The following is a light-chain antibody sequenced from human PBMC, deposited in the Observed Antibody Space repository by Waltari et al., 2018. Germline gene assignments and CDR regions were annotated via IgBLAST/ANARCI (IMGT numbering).Light chain of an antibody. CDR3: NSRDSSGNHLV. CDR1: SPRSNS. Sequence: SSELTQDPSVSVALAQTVRTTCQGDSPRSNSASCYQQKPGQAPVLVIYGKNNRPSGIPDRFSGSSSGNTASLTITGAQAEDEADYYCNSRDSSGNHLVFGGGTKLTVL. J-gene: IGLJ2*01. V-gene: IGLV3-19*01. CDR2: GKN.